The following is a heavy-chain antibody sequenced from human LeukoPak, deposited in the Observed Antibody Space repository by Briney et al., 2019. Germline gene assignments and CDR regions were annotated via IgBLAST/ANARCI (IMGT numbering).Heavy chain of an antibody. CDR3: ARDGGGLGAFDI. CDR2: ISYDGSNK. V-gene: IGHV3-30-3*01. Sequence: GGSLGLSCAASGFTFSSYAMHWVRQAPGKGLEWVAVISYDGSNKYYADSVKGRFSISRDNSKNTLYLQMNSLRAEDTAVYYCARDGGGLGAFDIWGQGTMVTVSS. D-gene: IGHD3-16*01. J-gene: IGHJ3*02. CDR1: GFTFSSYA.